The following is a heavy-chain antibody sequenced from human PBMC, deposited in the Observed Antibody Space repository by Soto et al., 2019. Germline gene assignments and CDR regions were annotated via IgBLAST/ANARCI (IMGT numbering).Heavy chain of an antibody. CDR3: ARSRTNAGTVTKYYYYLDV. Sequence: QVQLVESGGGLVKPGGSLRLSCAASGFTFSDYYMSWIRQAPGKGLEWGSYISSSGSTIYYADSVKGRFTISRDNAKNSLYLQLNSLRAEDTAVYYCARSRTNAGTVTKYYYYLDVWGKGTTVTVSS. J-gene: IGHJ6*03. V-gene: IGHV3-11*01. CDR1: GFTFSDYY. D-gene: IGHD4-17*01. CDR2: ISSSGSTI.